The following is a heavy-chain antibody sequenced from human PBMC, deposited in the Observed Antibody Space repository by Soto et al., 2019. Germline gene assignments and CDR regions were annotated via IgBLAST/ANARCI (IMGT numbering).Heavy chain of an antibody. V-gene: IGHV3-30*18. CDR1: GFSFSTYG. Sequence: QVQMVESGGGVVQPGRSLRLSCAASGFSFSTYGMHWVRQAPGKGLEWMAVISNDGSNKYYADSVKGRFTISRDNSKDTLFLQMNSLRGEDTAVYYCAKVVRADSTSSNFYYYSGMDVWGQGTKVTVSS. J-gene: IGHJ6*02. CDR3: AKVVRADSTSSNFYYYSGMDV. CDR2: ISNDGSNK. D-gene: IGHD6-6*01.